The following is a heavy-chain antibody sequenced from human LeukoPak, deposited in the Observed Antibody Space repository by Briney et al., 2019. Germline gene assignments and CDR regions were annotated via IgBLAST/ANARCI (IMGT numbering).Heavy chain of an antibody. Sequence: SETLSLTCTVSGGSISGYFWSWVRQPPGKGLEWIGYISNGGSSSYNPSLKSRGTMSVDTSKRQFSLNLTSVTAADTAVYYCAGAQRGYTHGYLGGGYFDYWGQGTLVTVSS. CDR1: GGSISGYF. D-gene: IGHD5-18*01. CDR3: AGAQRGYTHGYLGGGYFDY. V-gene: IGHV4-59*12. CDR2: ISNGGSS. J-gene: IGHJ4*02.